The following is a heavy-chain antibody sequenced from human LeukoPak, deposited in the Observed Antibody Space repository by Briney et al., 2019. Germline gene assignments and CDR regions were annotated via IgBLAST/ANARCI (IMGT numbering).Heavy chain of an antibody. J-gene: IGHJ4*02. CDR1: GFTFSAYW. CDR3: ARETWIYDILTGYYIDYFDY. CDR2: INSDGSST. Sequence: GGSLRLSCAASGFTFSAYWMHWVRQVPGKGLVWVSRINSDGSSTSYADSVKGRFTISRDNAKNTLYLQMNSLRAEDTAVYYCARETWIYDILTGYYIDYFDYWGQGTLVTVSS. D-gene: IGHD3-9*01. V-gene: IGHV3-74*01.